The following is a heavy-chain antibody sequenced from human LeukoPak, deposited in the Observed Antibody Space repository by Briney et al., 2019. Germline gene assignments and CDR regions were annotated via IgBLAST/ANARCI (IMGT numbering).Heavy chain of an antibody. V-gene: IGHV4-39*01. CDR1: GGSINSYSYY. CDR2: LYYSGST. Sequence: SETLSLTCTVSGGSINSYSYYWGWIRQSPGKGLEWIASLYYSGSTYYNPSLKSRVTISVDTSKNQFSLKLNSVTAADTAVYYCARRPSDWYSLIDYWGPGTLVTVS. J-gene: IGHJ4*02. D-gene: IGHD6-19*01. CDR3: ARRPSDWYSLIDY.